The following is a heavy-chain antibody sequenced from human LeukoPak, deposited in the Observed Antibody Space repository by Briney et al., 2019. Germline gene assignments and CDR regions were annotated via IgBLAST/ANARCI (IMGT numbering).Heavy chain of an antibody. J-gene: IGHJ4*02. CDR3: ASSYCSSTSCYGVLVY. CDR2: IIPILGIA. D-gene: IGHD2-2*01. V-gene: IGHV1-69*04. Sequence: SVKVSYKASGGTFSSYAISWVRQAPGQGLEWMGRIIPILGIANYAQKFQGRVTITADKSTSTAYMELSSLRSEDTAVYYCASSYCSSTSCYGVLVYWGQGTLVTVSS. CDR1: GGTFSSYA.